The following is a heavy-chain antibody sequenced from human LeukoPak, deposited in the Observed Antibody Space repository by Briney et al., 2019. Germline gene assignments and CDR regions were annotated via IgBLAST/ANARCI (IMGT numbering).Heavy chain of an antibody. Sequence: GGSVRLSCAASGFTFSSYSMNWVRQAPGKGLEWVSSISSSSSYIYYADSVKGRFTISRDNAKNSLYLQMNSLRAEDTAVYYCARGDTAMGYGGYYFDYWGQGTLVTVSS. J-gene: IGHJ4*02. V-gene: IGHV3-21*01. D-gene: IGHD5-18*01. CDR1: GFTFSSYS. CDR2: ISSSSSYI. CDR3: ARGDTAMGYGGYYFDY.